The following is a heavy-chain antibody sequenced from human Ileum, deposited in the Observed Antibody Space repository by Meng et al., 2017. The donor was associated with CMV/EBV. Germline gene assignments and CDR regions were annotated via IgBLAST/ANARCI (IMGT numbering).Heavy chain of an antibody. Sequence: CKASGYTFTGYYMHWVRQAPGQGLEWMGWINPNSGGTNYAQKFQGRVTMTRDTSISTAYMELSRLRSDDTAVYYCAMHYDFWSGLSYWGQGTLVTVSS. J-gene: IGHJ4*02. CDR3: AMHYDFWSGLSY. CDR1: GYTFTGYY. D-gene: IGHD3-3*01. CDR2: INPNSGGT. V-gene: IGHV1-2*02.